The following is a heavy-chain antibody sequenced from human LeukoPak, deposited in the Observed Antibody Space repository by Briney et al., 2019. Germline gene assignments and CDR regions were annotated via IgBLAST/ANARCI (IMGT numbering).Heavy chain of an antibody. CDR3: ARSSSGYLYYFDY. CDR2: INHSASET. Sequence: NINHSASETYYLDSVKARFTISRDNAKNSLYLQMNSLRAEDTAVYYCARSSSGYLYYFDYWGQGTLVTVSS. V-gene: IGHV3-7*01. J-gene: IGHJ4*02. D-gene: IGHD3-22*01.